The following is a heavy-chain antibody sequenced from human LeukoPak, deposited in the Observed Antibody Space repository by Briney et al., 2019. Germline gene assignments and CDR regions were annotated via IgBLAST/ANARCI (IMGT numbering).Heavy chain of an antibody. V-gene: IGHV4-34*01. CDR1: GGSFSGYY. CDR3: ARVRFDSSSAGVDV. CDR2: INHSGST. D-gene: IGHD6-6*01. J-gene: IGHJ6*04. Sequence: SETLSLTCAVYGGSFSGYYWSWIRQPPGKGLEWIGEINHSGSTNYNPSLKSRVTISVDTSKNQFSLKLSSVTAADTAVYYCARVRFDSSSAGVDVWGKGTTVTVSS.